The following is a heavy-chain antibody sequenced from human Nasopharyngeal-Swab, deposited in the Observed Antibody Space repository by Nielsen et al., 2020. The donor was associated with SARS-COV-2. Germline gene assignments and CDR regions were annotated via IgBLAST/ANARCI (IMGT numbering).Heavy chain of an antibody. Sequence: SETLSLTCTVSGGSIITYYWSWIRQPPGKGLEWIGYISYTGNTNSNPSVKSRVTMSLDTSKNQSSLKVSSVTAADTAVYYCAREGGDGYNYPFDYWGQGTLVTVSS. V-gene: IGHV4-59*13. J-gene: IGHJ4*02. CDR3: AREGGDGYNYPFDY. CDR1: GGSIITYY. D-gene: IGHD5-24*01. CDR2: ISYTGNT.